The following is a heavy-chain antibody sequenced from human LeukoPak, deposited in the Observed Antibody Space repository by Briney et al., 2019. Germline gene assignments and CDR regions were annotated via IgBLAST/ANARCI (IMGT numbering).Heavy chain of an antibody. CDR1: GFTFSSYE. Sequence: PGGSLRLSCAASGFTFSSYEMNWVRQAPGKGLEGVSYISSSGGTIFYADSVRGRFTIYRDNAKNSLYLQMNSLRAEDTAVYYCARGQTGTLDAFDIWGQGTMVSVSS. CDR2: ISSSGGTI. J-gene: IGHJ3*02. D-gene: IGHD1/OR15-1a*01. V-gene: IGHV3-48*03. CDR3: ARGQTGTLDAFDI.